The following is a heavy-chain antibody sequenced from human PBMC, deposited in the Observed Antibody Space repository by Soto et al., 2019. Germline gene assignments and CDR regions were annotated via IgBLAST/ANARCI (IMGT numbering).Heavy chain of an antibody. CDR2: IFWDDDK. Sequence: QITLRESGPTLVKPTQTLTLTCTFSGFSLNTREVGVGWIRQPPGKALEWLALIFWDDDKRYSPSLKTRLTISKETSKPPVVLTMTNMHPVDTATYSCAHVRSGPRIEDYFAYYVAFWRQGTLVTVSS. CDR3: AHVRSGPRIEDYFAYYVAF. CDR1: GFSLNTREVG. D-gene: IGHD4-17*01. J-gene: IGHJ4*02. V-gene: IGHV2-5*02.